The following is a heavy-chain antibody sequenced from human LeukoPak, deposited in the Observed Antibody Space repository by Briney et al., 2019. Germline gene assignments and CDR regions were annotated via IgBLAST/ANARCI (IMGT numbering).Heavy chain of an antibody. J-gene: IGHJ4*02. CDR2: IYYSGST. Sequence: SETLSLTCTVSGGSISTYYWGWIRQPPGKGLEWIGSIYYSGSTYYNESLESRVTISIDTSKNQFSLKLNSVTAADTANCAKSGGYGLIDYWGQGTLVTVSS. CDR3: SGGYGLIDY. V-gene: IGHV4-39*01. D-gene: IGHD1-26*01. CDR1: GGSISTYY.